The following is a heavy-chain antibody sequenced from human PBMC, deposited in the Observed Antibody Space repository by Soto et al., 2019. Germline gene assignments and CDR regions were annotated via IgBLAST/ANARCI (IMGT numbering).Heavy chain of an antibody. CDR2: IIPIFGTA. J-gene: IGHJ6*02. V-gene: IGHV1-69*13. CDR3: ARGSPLTRIITSYYYGMDL. D-gene: IGHD3-10*01. CDR1: GGTFSSYA. Sequence: SVKVSCKASGGTFSSYAISWVRQAPGQGLEWMGGIIPIFGTANYAQKFQGRVTITADESTSTAYMELSSLRSEDTAVYYCARGSPLTRIITSYYYGMDLWGQGTTVTVSS.